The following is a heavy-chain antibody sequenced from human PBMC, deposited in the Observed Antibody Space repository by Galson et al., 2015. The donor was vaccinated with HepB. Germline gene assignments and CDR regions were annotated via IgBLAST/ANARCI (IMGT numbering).Heavy chain of an antibody. D-gene: IGHD2-2*01. CDR1: GFTFSSYA. Sequence: SLRLSCAASGFTFSSYAMNWVRQAPGKGLEWVAAVSGSAAGTEYGITTDYADSVKGRFTISRDNSKNTLYLQMNSLRAEDTAVYYCAKVSPSCSSTRCSDYYFDYWGQGTLVTVSS. J-gene: IGHJ4*02. V-gene: IGHV3-23*01. CDR2: VSGSAAGTEYGITT. CDR3: AKVSPSCSSTRCSDYYFDY.